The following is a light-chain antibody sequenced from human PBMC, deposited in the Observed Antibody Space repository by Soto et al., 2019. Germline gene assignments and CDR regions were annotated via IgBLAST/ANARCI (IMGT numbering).Light chain of an antibody. Sequence: EIVLTQSPAALSLSPGERAALSCRASQSVSTYLGWYQQKPGQAPRLLIYDASNRATGIPARFSGSGSGTDFTLTISSLEPEDFAVYCCQQRSNWITFGQGTRLEIK. CDR3: QQRSNWIT. V-gene: IGKV3-11*01. CDR2: DAS. J-gene: IGKJ5*01. CDR1: QSVSTY.